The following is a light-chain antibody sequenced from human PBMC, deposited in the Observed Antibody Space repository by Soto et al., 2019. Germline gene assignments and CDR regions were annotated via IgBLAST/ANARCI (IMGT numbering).Light chain of an antibody. J-gene: IGLJ1*01. Sequence: QSVLTQPASVSGSPGQSITIACTGTSSDVGGYNYVSWFQQHPGKAPKLMIYEVSNRPSGVSNRFSGSKSGNTASLTISGLQAEDEADHYCSSYTNSGVFGTGTKVTVL. V-gene: IGLV2-14*01. CDR2: EVS. CDR1: SSDVGGYNY. CDR3: SSYTNSGV.